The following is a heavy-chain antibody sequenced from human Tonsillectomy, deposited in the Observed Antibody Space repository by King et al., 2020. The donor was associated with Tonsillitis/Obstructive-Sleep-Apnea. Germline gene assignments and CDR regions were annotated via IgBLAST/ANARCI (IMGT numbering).Heavy chain of an antibody. V-gene: IGHV3-48*02. Sequence: VQLVESGGGLVQPGGSLRLSCAASGFTFSSYSMNWVRQAPGKGLELVSYISSSSSTIYHADSVEGRFTISRDNAKNSLYLQMNSLRDEDTAVYYCARDTVFYSNPDYYYYYMDVWGKGTTVTVSS. CDR3: ARDTVFYSNPDYYYYYMDV. D-gene: IGHD4-11*01. CDR2: ISSSSSTI. J-gene: IGHJ6*03. CDR1: GFTFSSYS.